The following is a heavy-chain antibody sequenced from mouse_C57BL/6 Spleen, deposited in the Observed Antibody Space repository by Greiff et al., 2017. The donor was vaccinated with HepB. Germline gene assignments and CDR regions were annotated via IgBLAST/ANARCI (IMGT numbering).Heavy chain of an antibody. CDR1: GYTFTSYW. CDR2: IDPSASYT. CDR3: ARGGYGSSPYFDY. D-gene: IGHD1-1*01. V-gene: IGHV1-69*01. J-gene: IGHJ2*01. Sequence: VQLQQPGAELVMPGASVKLSCKASGYTFTSYWMHWVKQRPGQGLEWIGEIDPSASYTNYNQKFKGKSTLTVDKSSSTAYMQLSSLTSEDSAVYYCARGGYGSSPYFDYWGQGTTLTVSS.